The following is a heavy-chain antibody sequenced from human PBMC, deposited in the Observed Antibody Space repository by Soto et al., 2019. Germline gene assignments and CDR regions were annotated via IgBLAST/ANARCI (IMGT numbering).Heavy chain of an antibody. D-gene: IGHD2-2*02. V-gene: IGHV1-2*02. J-gene: IGHJ6*02. Sequence: ASVKVSCKASGYTFSGYYIHWLRQAPGQGLEWMGWINPNSGGTNYAQKFQGRVTVTRDTPTSTAYMELSRLTSDDTAVYYCARSLTEGYCTITGRYTRQLYGMDVWGQGTTVTAP. CDR3: ARSLTEGYCTITGRYTRQLYGMDV. CDR2: INPNSGGT. CDR1: GYTFSGYY.